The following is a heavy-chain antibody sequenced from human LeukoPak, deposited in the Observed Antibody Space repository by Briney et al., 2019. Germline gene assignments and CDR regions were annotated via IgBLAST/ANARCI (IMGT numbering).Heavy chain of an antibody. V-gene: IGHV4-4*07. J-gene: IGHJ3*02. Sequence: SETLSLTCTVSGGSISSYYWSWIRQPAGKGLEWIGRIYTSGSTYYNPSLKSRVTISVDTSKNQFSLKLSSVTAADTAVYYCARRTYYYDSSGYAYSPPDAFDIWGQGTMVTVSS. CDR3: ARRTYYYDSSGYAYSPPDAFDI. CDR2: IYTSGST. D-gene: IGHD3-22*01. CDR1: GGSISSYY.